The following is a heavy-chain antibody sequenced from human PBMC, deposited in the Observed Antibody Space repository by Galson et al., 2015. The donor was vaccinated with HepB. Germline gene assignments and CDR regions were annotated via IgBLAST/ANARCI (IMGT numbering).Heavy chain of an antibody. J-gene: IGHJ4*02. D-gene: IGHD3-22*01. CDR2: ISGSGGST. V-gene: IGHV3-23*01. Sequence: SLRLSCAASGFTFSSYAMSWVRQAPGKGLEWVSAISGSGGSTYYADSVKGRFTISRDNSKNTLYLQMNSLRAEDTAVYYCANIRRYYYDSSGYFDYWGQGTLVTVSS. CDR3: ANIRRYYYDSSGYFDY. CDR1: GFTFSSYA.